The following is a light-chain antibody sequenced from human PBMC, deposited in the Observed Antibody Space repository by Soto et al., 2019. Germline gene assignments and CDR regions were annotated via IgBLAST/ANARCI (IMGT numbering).Light chain of an antibody. J-gene: IGKJ5*01. CDR2: DAS. CDR3: QQYGTSPPIT. V-gene: IGKV3-20*01. Sequence: EIVLTQSPGTLSVSPGERATLSCRASQSVTSNYLAWYQQKSGQAPRLLIYDASSRATGIPDRFSGSGSGTDFTLTISRLEPEDFAVYYCQQYGTSPPITFGQGTRLEI. CDR1: QSVTSNY.